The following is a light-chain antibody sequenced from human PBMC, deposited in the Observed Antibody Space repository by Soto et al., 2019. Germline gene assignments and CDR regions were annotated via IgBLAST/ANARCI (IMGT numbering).Light chain of an antibody. CDR3: QQYNKWPLIT. V-gene: IGKV3D-15*01. Sequence: EIVLTQSPATLSLSPGERATLSCRASPSVTNYLAWYQQKPGQPPRLLIYGAFNRAAGIPARFSGSGSGTEFTLTISSLQSEDFALYYCQQYNKWPLITFGQGTRLEI. J-gene: IGKJ5*01. CDR2: GAF. CDR1: PSVTNY.